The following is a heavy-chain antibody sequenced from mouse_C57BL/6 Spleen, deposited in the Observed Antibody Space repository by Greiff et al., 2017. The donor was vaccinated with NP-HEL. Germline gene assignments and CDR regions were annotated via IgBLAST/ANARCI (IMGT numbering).Heavy chain of an antibody. D-gene: IGHD3-2*02. CDR2: INPNNGGT. Sequence: EVQLQQSGPELVKPGASVKISCKASGYTFTDYYMNWVKQSHGKSLEWIGDINPNNGGTSYNQKFKGKATLTVDKSSSTAYMELRSLTSEDSAVYYCARRRGSGPYYAMDYWGQGTSVTVSS. CDR1: GYTFTDYY. CDR3: ARRRGSGPYYAMDY. J-gene: IGHJ4*01. V-gene: IGHV1-26*01.